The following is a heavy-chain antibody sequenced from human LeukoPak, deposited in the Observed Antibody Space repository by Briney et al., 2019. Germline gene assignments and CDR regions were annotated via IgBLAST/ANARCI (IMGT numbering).Heavy chain of an antibody. CDR2: ISAYNGNT. V-gene: IGHV1-18*01. D-gene: IGHD2-2*01. J-gene: IGHJ4*02. Sequence: VASVKVSCKASGYTFTSYGISWVRQAPGQGLEWMGWISAYNGNTNYAQKLQGRVTMTTDTSTSTAYTELRSLRSDDTAVYYCARDYRTDIVVVPADSFDYWGQGTLVTVSS. CDR3: ARDYRTDIVVVPADSFDY. CDR1: GYTFTSYG.